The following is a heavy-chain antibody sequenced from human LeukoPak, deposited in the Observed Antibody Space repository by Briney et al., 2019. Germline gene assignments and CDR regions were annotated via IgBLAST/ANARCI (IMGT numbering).Heavy chain of an antibody. CDR3: ARGSHQDYFGSMTYLFDY. D-gene: IGHD3-10*01. V-gene: IGHV3-30*04. J-gene: IGHJ4*02. CDR1: GFTFSSYT. Sequence: GGSLILSCAASGFTFSSYTIHWVRQAPGKGLEWVTLISHDGRNKNYADSVKGRFTISRDNSKKTLYLEVNSLRPEDTAVYYCARGSHQDYFGSMTYLFDYWGQGILVTVSS. CDR2: ISHDGRNK.